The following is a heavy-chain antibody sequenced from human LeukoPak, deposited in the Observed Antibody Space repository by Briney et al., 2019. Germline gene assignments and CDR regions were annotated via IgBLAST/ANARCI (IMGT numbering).Heavy chain of an antibody. CDR3: AIHDQRRWQQFSRVDS. CDR1: GGSISNRSYY. Sequence: PSETLTLTCTVSGGSISNRSYYWGWIRQAPGKGLEWIANIYYSGSTYYNPSLKSRVTISVDTSKNQFSLNLSSVTAADTAVYYCAIHDQRRWQQFSRVDSWGQGTLVTVSS. J-gene: IGHJ5*01. CDR2: IYYSGST. D-gene: IGHD5-24*01. V-gene: IGHV4-39*01.